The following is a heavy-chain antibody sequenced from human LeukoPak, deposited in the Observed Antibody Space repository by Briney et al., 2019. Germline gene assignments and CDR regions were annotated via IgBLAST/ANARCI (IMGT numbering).Heavy chain of an antibody. CDR3: AREMYMRAFDI. D-gene: IGHD1-14*01. Sequence: GGSLRLSCAASGFTFSSYNMNWVRQAPGKGLEWVSSVSSSSSYIYYADSVKGRFTISRDNAKKSLYLQMNSLRAEDTAVYYCAREMYMRAFDIWGQGTMVTVSS. CDR1: GFTFSSYN. CDR2: VSSSSSYI. J-gene: IGHJ3*02. V-gene: IGHV3-21*01.